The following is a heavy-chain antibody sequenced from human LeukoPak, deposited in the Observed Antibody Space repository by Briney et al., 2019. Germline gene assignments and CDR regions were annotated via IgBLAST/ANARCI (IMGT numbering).Heavy chain of an antibody. V-gene: IGHV1-69*01. J-gene: IGHJ6*03. CDR1: GGTFSSYA. D-gene: IGHD3-16*01. CDR2: IIPILGTA. CDR3: ARGDYVGINYYYYMDV. Sequence: SVKVSCKASGGTFSSYAISWVRQAPGQGLEWMGGIIPILGTANYAQKFQGRVTITADESTSTAYMELSSLRSEDTAVYYCARGDYVGINYYYYMDVWGKGTTVTVSS.